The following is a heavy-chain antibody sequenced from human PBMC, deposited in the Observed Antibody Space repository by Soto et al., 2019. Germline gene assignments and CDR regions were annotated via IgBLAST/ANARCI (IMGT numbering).Heavy chain of an antibody. CDR3: AKGDGDYEHHFDL. J-gene: IGHJ2*01. D-gene: IGHD4-17*01. V-gene: IGHV3-23*01. CDR1: GFTFSSYA. CDR2: ISGSGGST. Sequence: EVQLLESGGGLVQPGGSLRLSCAASGFTFSSYAMSWVRQAPGKGLEWVSAISGSGGSTYYADSVKGRFTISRDNSKNTLYLQMTSLRADDTAVYYCAKGDGDYEHHFDLWGRGTLVTVSS.